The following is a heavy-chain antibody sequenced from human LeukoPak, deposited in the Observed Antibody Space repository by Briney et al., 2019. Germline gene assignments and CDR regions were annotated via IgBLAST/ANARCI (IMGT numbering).Heavy chain of an antibody. J-gene: IGHJ4*01. CDR1: GFTFSSYA. D-gene: IGHD6-13*01. CDR2: ISGSGGST. CDR3: AKDPPTPLFYRSSPDGLDY. Sequence: PGGSLRLSCAASGFTFSSYAMSWVRQAPGKGLEWVSAISGSGGSTYYADSVKGRFTISRDNSKHTLYLQMNSLRAEDTAVYYCAKDPPTPLFYRSSPDGLDYWGQEPWSPSPQ. V-gene: IGHV3-23*01.